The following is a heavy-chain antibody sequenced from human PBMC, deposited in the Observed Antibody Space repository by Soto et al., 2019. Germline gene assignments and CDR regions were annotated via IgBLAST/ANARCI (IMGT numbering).Heavy chain of an antibody. Sequence: QVQLVQSGAEVKKPGSSVKVCCKASGGSLSNYGISWVRQAPGQGLEWMGAIIPVFGTPNYAQKFQDRVTITADESTTTVYMEVRSLTSEDTAVYYCARGDATKIVVTTYYGMDVWGQGTTVTVSS. D-gene: IGHD3-22*01. CDR2: IIPVFGTP. J-gene: IGHJ6*02. CDR3: ARGDATKIVVTTYYGMDV. V-gene: IGHV1-69*12. CDR1: GGSLSNYG.